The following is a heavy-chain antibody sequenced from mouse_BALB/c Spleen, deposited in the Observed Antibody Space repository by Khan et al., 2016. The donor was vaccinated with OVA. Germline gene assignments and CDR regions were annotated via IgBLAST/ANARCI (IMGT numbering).Heavy chain of an antibody. CDR1: GFSLTDYG. CDR3: AKGLWAYYFALDY. D-gene: IGHD1-1*02. CDR2: IWGGGST. J-gene: IGHJ4*01. Sequence: QVQLKESGPGLVAPSQSLSITCTVSGFSLTDYGVSWIRQPPGKGLEWLGVIWGGGSTYFNSALKSRLSISKDNSKSQVFLKMNSLQTDDTAMYYCAKGLWAYYFALDYWGQGTSVTVSS. V-gene: IGHV2-6-5*01.